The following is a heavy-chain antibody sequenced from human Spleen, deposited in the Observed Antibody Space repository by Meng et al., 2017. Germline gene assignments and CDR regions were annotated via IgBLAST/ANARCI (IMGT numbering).Heavy chain of an antibody. J-gene: IGHJ5*02. CDR2: IYYSGST. CDR1: DDSISSSNYY. Sequence: GSLRLSCTVSDDSISSSNYYWGWIRQPPGKGLEWIGTIYYSGSTYYNPSLKSRVTISVDTSKNQFSLKLSSVTAADTAVYYCARNIYSGSPRRHNWFDLWGQGTLVTVSS. D-gene: IGHD1-26*01. CDR3: ARNIYSGSPRRHNWFDL. V-gene: IGHV4-39*07.